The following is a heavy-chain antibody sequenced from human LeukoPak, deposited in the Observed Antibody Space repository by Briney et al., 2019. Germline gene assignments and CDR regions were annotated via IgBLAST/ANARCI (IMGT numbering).Heavy chain of an antibody. D-gene: IGHD1-26*01. CDR1: GFTLSSYG. CDR2: IWYDGINK. V-gene: IGHV3-33*01. Sequence: GGSLRLSCSASGFTLSSYGMHWVRQAPGKGLEWVAVIWYDGINKYYGDSVKGRFTISRDNAKNTLYLQMISVRAEDTAVYFCARESREYHYYYGMDVWGQGTTVTVSS. CDR3: ARESREYHYYYGMDV. J-gene: IGHJ6*02.